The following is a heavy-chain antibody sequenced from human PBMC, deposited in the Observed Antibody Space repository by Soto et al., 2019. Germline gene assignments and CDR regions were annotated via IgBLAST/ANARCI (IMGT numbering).Heavy chain of an antibody. CDR1: GFTFSSYG. Sequence: SLRLSCAASGFTFSSYGMHWVRQAPGKGLEWVAVISYDGSNKYYADSVKGRFTISRDNSKNTLYLQMNSLRAEDTAVYYCAKDFGGSYYSLSSFYYYYYYGMDVWGQGTTVTVSS. D-gene: IGHD1-26*01. CDR3: AKDFGGSYYSLSSFYYYYYYGMDV. CDR2: ISYDGSNK. V-gene: IGHV3-30*18. J-gene: IGHJ6*02.